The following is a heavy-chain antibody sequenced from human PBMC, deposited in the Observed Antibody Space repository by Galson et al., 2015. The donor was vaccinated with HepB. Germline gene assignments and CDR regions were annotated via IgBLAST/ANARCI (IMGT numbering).Heavy chain of an antibody. Sequence: SLRLSCAASGFAFRTYWIHWVRQAPGKGLVWVSHITQDGCTTNYEDSVKGLFTITRDNAKNALYLKMNSLRDDDTAVYYCVTDRGHAFDIWGQGTMVTVSS. CDR3: VTDRGHAFDI. D-gene: IGHD5-12*01. V-gene: IGHV3-74*01. J-gene: IGHJ3*02. CDR1: GFAFRTYW. CDR2: ITQDGCTT.